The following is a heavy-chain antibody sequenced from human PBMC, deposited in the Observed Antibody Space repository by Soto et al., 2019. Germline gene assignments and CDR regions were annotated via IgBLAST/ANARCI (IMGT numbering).Heavy chain of an antibody. CDR3: ARFAGIGGYCTNGVCYPGNSVAFDI. J-gene: IGHJ3*02. CDR2: MNPNSGNT. V-gene: IGHV1-8*01. Sequence: QVQLVQSGAEVKKPGASVKVSCKASGYTFTSYDINWVRQATGQGLEWMGWMNPNSGNTGYAQKFQGRVTMTRNTSISTAYMELSSLRSEDTAVYYCARFAGIGGYCTNGVCYPGNSVAFDIWGQGTMVTVSS. CDR1: GYTFTSYD. D-gene: IGHD2-8*01.